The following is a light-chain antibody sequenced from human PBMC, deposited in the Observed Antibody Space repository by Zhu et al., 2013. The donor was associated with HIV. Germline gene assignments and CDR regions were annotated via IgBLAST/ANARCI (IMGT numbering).Light chain of an antibody. Sequence: DIQMTQSPSTLSASVGDRVSITCRASQSISRWLAWYQQKPGKAPKLLIYDASSLESGVPSRFSGSGFGTEFSLTITDLRPDDFATYYCHYYSLHSNTFGQGTRLDIK. J-gene: IGKJ2*01. CDR2: DAS. CDR3: HYYSLHSNT. V-gene: IGKV1-5*01. CDR1: QSISRW.